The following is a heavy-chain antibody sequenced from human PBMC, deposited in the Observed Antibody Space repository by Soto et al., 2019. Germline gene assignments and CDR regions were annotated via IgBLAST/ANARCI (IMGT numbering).Heavy chain of an antibody. CDR1: GGSFSSGGYY. V-gene: IGHV4-31*03. D-gene: IGHD2-8*02. Sequence: SETLSLTCTVSGGSFSSGGYYWSWIRQLPGKGLEWIGYIYYSGSTYYNPSLKSRFTISLDTSKNQFSLKLSSVTAADAAVYYCARATSFSGHHGYWGQGTLVTVSS. J-gene: IGHJ4*02. CDR3: ARATSFSGHHGY. CDR2: IYYSGST.